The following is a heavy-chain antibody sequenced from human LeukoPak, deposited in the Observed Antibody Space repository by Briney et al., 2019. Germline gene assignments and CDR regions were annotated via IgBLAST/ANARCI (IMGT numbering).Heavy chain of an antibody. Sequence: GGSLRLSCAASGFTFSTYSMNWVRQAPGRGLEWVSSISSSSKYIYYADSVKGRFTISRDDAKNSLSLQMNSLRAEDTAVYYCARDLDIVVVPASWFYPWGQGTLVSVSS. CDR3: ARDLDIVVVPASWFYP. D-gene: IGHD2-2*03. CDR2: ISSSSKYI. V-gene: IGHV3-21*01. CDR1: GFTFSTYS. J-gene: IGHJ5*02.